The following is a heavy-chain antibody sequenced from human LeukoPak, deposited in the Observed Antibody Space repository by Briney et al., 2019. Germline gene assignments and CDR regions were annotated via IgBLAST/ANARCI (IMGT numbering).Heavy chain of an antibody. CDR1: GFTFSSYT. V-gene: IGHV3-21*06. CDR2: LSGTGRYI. J-gene: IGHJ3*02. Sequence: GGSLRPSCAASGFTFSSYTMNWVRQAPGEGLEWVSSLSGTGRYIYYADLMKGRFTISRDNAKNSLYLQMNSLRAEDTAVYYCARSLRDAFDIWGQGTMVTVSS. CDR3: ARSLRDAFDI.